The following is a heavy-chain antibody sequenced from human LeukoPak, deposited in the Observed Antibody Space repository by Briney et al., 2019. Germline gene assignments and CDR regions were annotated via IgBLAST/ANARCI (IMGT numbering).Heavy chain of an antibody. V-gene: IGHV3-48*03. D-gene: IGHD3-9*01. Sequence: GGSLRLSCAASGFTFSSYEMNWVRQAPGKGLEWVSYISSSGSTIDYADSVKGRFTISRDNAKNSLYLQMNSLRAEDTAVYYCASLVPVRYFDWLLGVRWFDPWGQGTLVTVSS. J-gene: IGHJ5*02. CDR1: GFTFSSYE. CDR2: ISSSGSTI. CDR3: ASLVPVRYFDWLLGVRWFDP.